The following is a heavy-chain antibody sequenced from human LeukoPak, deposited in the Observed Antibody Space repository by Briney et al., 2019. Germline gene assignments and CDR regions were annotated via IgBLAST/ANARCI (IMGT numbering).Heavy chain of an antibody. CDR2: INHSGST. D-gene: IGHD1-7*01. CDR3: ARAAGWELELHYYYYMDV. V-gene: IGHV4-34*01. CDR1: GFTFSSYA. Sequence: GSLRLSCAASGFTFSSYAMSWVRQAPGKGLEWIGEINHSGSTNYNPSLKSRVTISVDTSKNQFSLKLSSVTAADTAVYYCARAAGWELELHYYYYMDVWGKGTTVTVSS. J-gene: IGHJ6*03.